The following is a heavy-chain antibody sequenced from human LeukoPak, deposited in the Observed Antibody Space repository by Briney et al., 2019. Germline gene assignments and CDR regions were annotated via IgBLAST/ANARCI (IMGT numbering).Heavy chain of an antibody. Sequence: PGGSLRLSCAASGFTFSSYEMNWVRQAPGKGLEWVAFIRYDGSNKYYADSVKGRFTISRDNSKNTLYLQMNSLRAEDTAVYYCAKDFKGYCSGGSCDEIDYWGQGTLVTVSS. CDR2: IRYDGSNK. V-gene: IGHV3-30*02. D-gene: IGHD2-15*01. J-gene: IGHJ4*02. CDR3: AKDFKGYCSGGSCDEIDY. CDR1: GFTFSSYE.